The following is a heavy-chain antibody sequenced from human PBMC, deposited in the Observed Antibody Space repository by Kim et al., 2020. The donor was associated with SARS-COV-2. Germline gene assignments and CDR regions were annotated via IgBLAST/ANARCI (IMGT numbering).Heavy chain of an antibody. CDR1: GYSFTSYW. CDR2: IYPGDSDT. J-gene: IGHJ4*02. CDR3: AIRGYYDSSGYYPNIFDY. V-gene: IGHV5-51*01. Sequence: GESLKISCKGSGYSFTSYWIGWVRQMPGKGLEWMGIIYPGDSDTRYSPSFQGQVTISADKSISNAYLQWSSLKASDTAMYYCAIRGYYDSSGYYPNIFDYWGQGTLVTVSS. D-gene: IGHD3-22*01.